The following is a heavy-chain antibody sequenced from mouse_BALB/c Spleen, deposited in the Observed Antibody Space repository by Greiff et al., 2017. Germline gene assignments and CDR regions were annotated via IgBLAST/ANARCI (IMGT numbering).Heavy chain of an antibody. Sequence: EVKVEESGPGLVKPSQSLSLTCTVTGYSITSDYAWNWIRQFPGNKLEWMGYISYSGSTSYNPSLKSRISITRDTSKNQFFLQLNSVTTEDTATYYCARRNYDYDGYYAMDYWGQGTSVTVSS. V-gene: IGHV3-2*02. CDR3: ARRNYDYDGYYAMDY. CDR2: ISYSGST. CDR1: GYSITSDYA. D-gene: IGHD2-4*01. J-gene: IGHJ4*01.